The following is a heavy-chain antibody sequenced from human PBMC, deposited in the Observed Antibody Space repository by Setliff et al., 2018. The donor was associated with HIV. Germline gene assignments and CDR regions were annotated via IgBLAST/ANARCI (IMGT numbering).Heavy chain of an antibody. Sequence: PGGSLRLSCAASGFTFSSGMHWVRQAPGKGLEWVAAVSSDGRSQFYADPVKGRFTISRDNSKNALYLQMNSLRAEDTAVYYCAKNRNLVVVISTFDCWGQGTLVTVS. J-gene: IGHJ4*02. CDR1: GFTFSSG. D-gene: IGHD3-22*01. V-gene: IGHV3-33*05. CDR2: VSSDGRSQ. CDR3: AKNRNLVVVISTFDC.